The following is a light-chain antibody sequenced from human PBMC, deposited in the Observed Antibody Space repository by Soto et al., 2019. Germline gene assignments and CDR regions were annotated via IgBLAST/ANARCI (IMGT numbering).Light chain of an antibody. J-gene: IGLJ1*01. CDR3: SSYAGNNIYV. CDR2: EVT. Sequence: QSVLTQPPSASGSPGQSVTISCTGTSSDVGAYNYVSWYQQHPGKAPKVIIYEVTKRPSGVPDRLSGSKSGNTASLTVSGLQAEDEADYYCSSYAGNNIYVFGRGTKVTVL. CDR1: SSDVGAYNY. V-gene: IGLV2-8*01.